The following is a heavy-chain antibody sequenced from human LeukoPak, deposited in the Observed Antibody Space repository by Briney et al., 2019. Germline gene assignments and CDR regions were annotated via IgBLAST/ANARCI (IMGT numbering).Heavy chain of an antibody. V-gene: IGHV1-2*02. J-gene: IGHJ4*02. CDR3: ARVTIFDFGVVIISDTYYFDY. D-gene: IGHD3-3*01. Sequence: ASVKVSCKASGYTFTDYYMHWVRQAPGQGLEWMGWINPKSGDTHYAQKLQGRVTMTTDTSTSTAYMELRSLRSDDTAVYYCARVTIFDFGVVIISDTYYFDYWGQGTLVTVSS. CDR2: INPKSGDT. CDR1: GYTFTDYY.